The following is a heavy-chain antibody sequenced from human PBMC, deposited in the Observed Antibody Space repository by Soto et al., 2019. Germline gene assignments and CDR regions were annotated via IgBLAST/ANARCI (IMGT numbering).Heavy chain of an antibody. CDR1: DFSLSGFY. CDR3: ASRGHCSNGQCHPFDY. Sequence: GGSLRLSCVGSDFSLSGFYMSWVRQAPGKGLEWLSFISMSGSYKTYAASVEGRFTVSRDNVKNILYLQMDSLRVEDTAVYYCASRGHCSNGQCHPFDYWGQGTQVTVSS. D-gene: IGHD2-8*01. CDR2: ISMSGSYK. J-gene: IGHJ4*02. V-gene: IGHV3-11*06.